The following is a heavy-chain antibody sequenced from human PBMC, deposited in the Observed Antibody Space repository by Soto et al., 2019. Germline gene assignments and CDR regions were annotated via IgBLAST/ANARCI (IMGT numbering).Heavy chain of an antibody. Sequence: EVQLVESGGGLVQPGGSLRLSCAASGFTFSSYSMNWVRQAPGKGLEWVSYISSSSSTIYYADSVKGRFTISRDNAKNSLYLQMNSLRDEDTAGYYCARSSTVTTSDYYYGMDVWGQGTTVTVSS. CDR3: ARSSTVTTSDYYYGMDV. J-gene: IGHJ6*02. V-gene: IGHV3-48*02. CDR2: ISSSSSTI. D-gene: IGHD4-17*01. CDR1: GFTFSSYS.